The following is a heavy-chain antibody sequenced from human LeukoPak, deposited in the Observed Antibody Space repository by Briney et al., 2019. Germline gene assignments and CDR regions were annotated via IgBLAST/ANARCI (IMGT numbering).Heavy chain of an antibody. CDR3: ARVRGGWELIYYYYMDV. CDR1: GGSISSYY. CDR2: IYTSGST. V-gene: IGHV4-4*07. J-gene: IGHJ6*03. Sequence: SETLSLTCTVSGGSISSYYWSWIRQPAGKGLEWIGRIYTSGSTNYNPSLKSRVTISVDTSKNQFSLKLSSVTAADTAVYYCARVRGGWELIYYYYMDVWGKGTTVTVSS. D-gene: IGHD1-26*01.